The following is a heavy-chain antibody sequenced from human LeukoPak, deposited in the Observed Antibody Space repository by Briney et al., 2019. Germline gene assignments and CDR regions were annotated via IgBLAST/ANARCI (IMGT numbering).Heavy chain of an antibody. J-gene: IGHJ5*02. D-gene: IGHD5-24*01. Sequence: PSQTLSLTCAVSGGSISSGGYSWSWIRQPPGKGLEWIGYIYYSGSTNYNPSLKSRVTISVDTSKNQFSLKLSSVTAADTAVYYCARQLQWQGFNWFDPWGQGTLVTVSS. CDR2: IYYSGST. CDR1: GGSISSGGYS. CDR3: ARQLQWQGFNWFDP. V-gene: IGHV4-30-4*07.